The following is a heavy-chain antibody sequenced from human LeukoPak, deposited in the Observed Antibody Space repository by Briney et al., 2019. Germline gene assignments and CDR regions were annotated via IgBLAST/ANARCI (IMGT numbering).Heavy chain of an antibody. Sequence: PSETLSLTCTVSGGSISNYYWSWIRLPPGEGLEWIGYIYTSGSTYYNPSLKSRVTISVDTSKNQFSLKLSSVTAADTAVYYCARTRRSMIVVVFDYWGQGTLVTVSS. CDR2: IYTSGST. D-gene: IGHD3-22*01. J-gene: IGHJ4*02. V-gene: IGHV4-59*06. CDR1: GGSISNYY. CDR3: ARTRRSMIVVVFDY.